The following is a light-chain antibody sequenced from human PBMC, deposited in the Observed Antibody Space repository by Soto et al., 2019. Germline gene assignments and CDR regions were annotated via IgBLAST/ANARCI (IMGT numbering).Light chain of an antibody. CDR2: QAS. CDR3: QQYNYLWT. J-gene: IGKJ1*01. CDR1: QSINSG. Sequence: LPMTQSPSTLSASVGDTVTITCRASQSINSGLVWYQQKPGRAPKPLIYQASTLESGVPSRFSGSGSGTEFTLTISSLQPDDFATYYCQQYNYLWTFGQGTKVEIK. V-gene: IGKV1-5*03.